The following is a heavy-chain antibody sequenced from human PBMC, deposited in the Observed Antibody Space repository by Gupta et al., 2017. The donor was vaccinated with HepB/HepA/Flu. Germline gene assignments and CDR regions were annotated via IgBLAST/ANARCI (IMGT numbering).Heavy chain of an antibody. CDR2: ISGSGGST. CDR3: AKDGGGYSSSWYYYYGMDV. J-gene: IGHJ6*02. V-gene: IGHV3-23*01. D-gene: IGHD6-13*01. CDR1: GFTFSSYA. Sequence: EVQLLESGGGLVQPGGSLRLSCAASGFTFSSYAMSWVRQAPGKGLEWVSAISGSGGSTYYADSVKGRFTISRDNSKNTLYLQMNSLRAEDTAVYYCAKDGGGYSSSWYYYYGMDVWGQGTTVTVSS.